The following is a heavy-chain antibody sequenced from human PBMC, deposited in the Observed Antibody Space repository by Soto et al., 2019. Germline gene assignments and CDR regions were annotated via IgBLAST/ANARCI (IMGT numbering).Heavy chain of an antibody. Sequence: PGGSLRLSCAASGFTFSSYEMNWVRQAPGKGLEWVSYISSSGSTIYYADSVKGRFTISRDNAKNSLYLQMNSLRAEDTAVYYCARDSVEYITGTGFDYWGQGTLVTVS. CDR1: GFTFSSYE. CDR2: ISSSGSTI. D-gene: IGHD1-20*01. J-gene: IGHJ4*02. V-gene: IGHV3-48*03. CDR3: ARDSVEYITGTGFDY.